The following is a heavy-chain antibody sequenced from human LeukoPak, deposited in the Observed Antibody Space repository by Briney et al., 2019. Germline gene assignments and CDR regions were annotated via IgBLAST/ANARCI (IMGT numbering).Heavy chain of an antibody. CDR2: IYSGGST. J-gene: IGHJ4*02. D-gene: IGHD6-19*01. CDR1: GFTVSSNY. Sequence: GGSLRLSCAASGFTVSSNYMSWVRQAPGKGLEWVSFIYSGGSTYYADSVKGRFTISRDNSKNTPYLQMNSLRAEDTAVYYCARRYGSGWYDYWGQGTLVTVSS. V-gene: IGHV3-53*01. CDR3: ARRYGSGWYDY.